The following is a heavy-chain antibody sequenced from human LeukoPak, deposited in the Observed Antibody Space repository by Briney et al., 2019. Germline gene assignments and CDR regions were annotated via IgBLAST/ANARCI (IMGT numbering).Heavy chain of an antibody. CDR2: IYYSGST. J-gene: IGHJ4*02. D-gene: IGHD3-9*01. CDR3: ARNVLRYFDWFLD. Sequence: SETLSLTCTVSGGSISSSSYYWGWIRQPPGTGLEWIGSIYYSGSTYYNPSLKSRVTISVDTSKNQFSLKLSSVTAADTAVYYCARNVLRYFDWFLDWGQGTLVTVSS. CDR1: GGSISSSSYY. V-gene: IGHV4-39*01.